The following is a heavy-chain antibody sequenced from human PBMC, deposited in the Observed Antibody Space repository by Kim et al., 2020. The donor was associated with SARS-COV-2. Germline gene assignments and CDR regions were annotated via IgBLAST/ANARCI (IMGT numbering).Heavy chain of an antibody. CDR1: GYTFTGYY. D-gene: IGHD6-13*01. V-gene: IGHV1-2*04. Sequence: ASVKVSCKASGYTFTGYYMHWVRQAPGQGLEWMVWINPNSGGTNYAQKFQGWVTMTRDTSISTAYMELSRLRSDDTAVYYCARGETGYSSSWYYYYGMDVWGQGTTVTVSS. CDR2: INPNSGGT. J-gene: IGHJ6*02. CDR3: ARGETGYSSSWYYYYGMDV.